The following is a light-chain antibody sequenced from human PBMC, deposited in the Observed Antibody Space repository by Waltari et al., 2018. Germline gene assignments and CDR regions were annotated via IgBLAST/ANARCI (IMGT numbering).Light chain of an antibody. V-gene: IGKV1-9*01. Sequence: DIQLTQSPSFLSASVGDRVAITCRASQDISTYLAWYQQKPGKAPQLLIYPASTLQNGVPLRFSGSCSGTEFTLTITNLQPEDFAAYYCQQFNAYPLFTFGPGTKLDIK. CDR1: QDISTY. CDR2: PAS. CDR3: QQFNAYPLFT. J-gene: IGKJ3*01.